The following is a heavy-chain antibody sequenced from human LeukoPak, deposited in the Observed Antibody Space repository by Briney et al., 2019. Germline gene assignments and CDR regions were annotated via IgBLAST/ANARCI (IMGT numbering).Heavy chain of an antibody. CDR1: GFTFSSYA. V-gene: IGHV3-23*01. J-gene: IGHJ6*02. D-gene: IGHD3-22*01. CDR3: ARDGGYYDLYYYYGMDV. Sequence: GGSLRLSCAASGFTFSSYAMSWVRQAPGKGLEWVSAISGSGGSTYYADSVKGRFTISRDNSKNTLYLQMNSLRAEDTAVYYCARDGGYYDLYYYYGMDVWGQGTTVTVSS. CDR2: ISGSGGST.